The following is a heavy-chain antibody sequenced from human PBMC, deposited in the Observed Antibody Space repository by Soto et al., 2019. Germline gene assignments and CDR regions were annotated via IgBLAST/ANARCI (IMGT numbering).Heavy chain of an antibody. CDR2: IDPSDSYT. J-gene: IGHJ1*01. D-gene: IGHD1-26*01. CDR1: DASFKKYW. Sequence: ESLKISCQTSDASFKKYWITWVRQMPGRGLEWVGRIDPSDSYTTYNPSLKGHVILSVDKSVNTAYVQWTSLRASDTAIYFRGRDFGSGHADVWGQGTLVTVSS. V-gene: IGHV5-10-1*01. CDR3: GRDFGSGHADV.